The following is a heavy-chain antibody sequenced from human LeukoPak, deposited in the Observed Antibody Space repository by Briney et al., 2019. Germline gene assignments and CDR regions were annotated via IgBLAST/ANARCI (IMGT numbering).Heavy chain of an antibody. CDR2: IYYSGST. J-gene: IGHJ4*02. Sequence: PSETLSLTCTVSDDSFNTYYWSWLRRPPGKGLEWIGNIYYSGSTNYNPSLKSRVTMLIDTSKNQFSLRLSSVTAADTALYYCARAEKAVTGILDFWGQGILVTVSS. CDR1: DDSFNTYY. CDR3: ARAEKAVTGILDF. D-gene: IGHD6-19*01. V-gene: IGHV4-59*01.